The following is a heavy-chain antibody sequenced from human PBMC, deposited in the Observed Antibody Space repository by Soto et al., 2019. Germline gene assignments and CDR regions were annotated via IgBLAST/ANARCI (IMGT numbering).Heavy chain of an antibody. CDR1: GFPFSSYS. Sequence: EVQLEGSGGGLVKPGGSLRLSCAASGFPFSSYSMAWVRQAPGKGLEWVSSISTSSRYIDYADSVKGRFTISRDNAKKSLYLQMNSLRAEDTAVYYCARDGGGIAAAGPYPGYSFDFWGLGTLVTVSS. D-gene: IGHD6-13*01. V-gene: IGHV3-21*01. J-gene: IGHJ4*02. CDR3: ARDGGGIAAAGPYPGYSFDF. CDR2: ISTSSRYI.